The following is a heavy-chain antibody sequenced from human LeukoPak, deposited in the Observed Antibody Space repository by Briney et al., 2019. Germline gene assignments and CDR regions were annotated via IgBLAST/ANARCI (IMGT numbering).Heavy chain of an antibody. D-gene: IGHD2-15*01. CDR2: IKEDGSEK. V-gene: IGHV3-7*01. CDR1: AFIFSGHW. J-gene: IGHJ4*02. CDR3: ARDPPYSNFDY. Sequence: GGSLRLSCEASAFIFSGHWLNWVRQTPGKGLEWVASIKEDGSEKYYVDSVKGRFTISRDNAKNSLYLQMNSLRAEDTAVYYCARDPPYSNFDYWGQGTLVTVSS.